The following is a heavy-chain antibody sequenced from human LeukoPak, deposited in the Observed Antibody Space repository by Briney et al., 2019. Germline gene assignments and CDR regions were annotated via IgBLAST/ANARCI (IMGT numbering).Heavy chain of an antibody. J-gene: IGHJ4*02. Sequence: PSETLSLTCAVYGGSFSGYYWSWIRQPPGKGLEWIGEINHSGSTNYNPSLKSRVTISVDTSKNQFSLKLSSVTAADTAVYYCARHVSLAAAGRATGTFDYWGQGTLVTVSS. D-gene: IGHD6-13*01. CDR1: GGSFSGYY. CDR3: ARHVSLAAAGRATGTFDY. V-gene: IGHV4-34*01. CDR2: INHSGST.